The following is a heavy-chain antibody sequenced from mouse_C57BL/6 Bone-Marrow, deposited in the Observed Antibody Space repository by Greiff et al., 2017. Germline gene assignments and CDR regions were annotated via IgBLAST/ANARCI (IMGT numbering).Heavy chain of an antibody. Sequence: QVQLQQSGPAKVQKKKDLTITCTVSGFSLTSYGVHWVRQSPGKGLEWLGVIWSGGSTDYNAAFISRLSISKDNSKSQVFFKMNSLQADDTAIYYCARESLTFYFDYWGQGTTLTVSS. D-gene: IGHD4-1*01. CDR2: IWSGGST. V-gene: IGHV2-2*01. J-gene: IGHJ2*01. CDR3: ARESLTFYFDY. CDR1: GFSLTSYG.